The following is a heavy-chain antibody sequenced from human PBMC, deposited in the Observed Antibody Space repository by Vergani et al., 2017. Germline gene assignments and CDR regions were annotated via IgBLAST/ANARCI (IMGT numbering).Heavy chain of an antibody. CDR3: ARESMTTVYGYGMDV. CDR2: ISPILGIA. D-gene: IGHD4-17*01. V-gene: IGHV1-69*04. J-gene: IGHJ6*02. Sequence: QVQLVQSGAEVKKPGSSVKVSCKASGGTFSSYTISWVRQAPGQGLEWMGSISPILGIANYAQNFQGRVTLTEDKSTSTAYMELSSLRSEDTAVYYCARESMTTVYGYGMDVWGQGTTVTVSS. CDR1: GGTFSSYT.